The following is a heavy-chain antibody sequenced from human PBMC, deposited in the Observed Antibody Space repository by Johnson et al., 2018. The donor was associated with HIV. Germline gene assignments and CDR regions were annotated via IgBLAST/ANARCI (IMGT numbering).Heavy chain of an antibody. Sequence: QVQLVESGGGLVKPGGSLRLSCAASGFIFSDYYMSWIRQAPGQGLEWVSYISSSGSTIYYADSVKRRFTIHRDNAKNSLYLQMNSLRAEDTAVYYCARDQTPVTGTTYHDAVDIWGQGTLVTVSS. CDR1: GFIFSDYY. CDR3: ARDQTPVTGTTYHDAVDI. D-gene: IGHD1-7*01. V-gene: IGHV3-11*01. CDR2: ISSSGSTI. J-gene: IGHJ3*02.